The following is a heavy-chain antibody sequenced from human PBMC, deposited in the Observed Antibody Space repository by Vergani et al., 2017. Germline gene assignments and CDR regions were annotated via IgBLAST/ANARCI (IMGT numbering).Heavy chain of an antibody. D-gene: IGHD2-15*01. CDR3: ARRRGVNCSGGSCYSGSWFEP. CDR1: GGSISSSSYY. CDR2: IYYSGST. J-gene: IGHJ5*02. V-gene: IGHV4-39*01. Sequence: QLQLQESGPGLVKPSETLSLTCTVSGGSISSSSYYWGWIRQPPGKGLEWIGSIYYSGSTYYNPSLKSRVTISVDTSKNQFSLKLSTVTAADTAVYYCARRRGVNCSGGSCYSGSWFEPWGQGTLVTVSS.